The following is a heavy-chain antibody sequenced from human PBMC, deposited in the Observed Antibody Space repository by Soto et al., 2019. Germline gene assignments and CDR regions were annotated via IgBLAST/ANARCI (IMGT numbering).Heavy chain of an antibody. J-gene: IGHJ6*02. V-gene: IGHV3-66*01. CDR2: IYSDGTT. Sequence: GGSLRLSCVASGFTVSRNYMSWVRQAPGKGLEWVSGIYSDGTTDYADSVKGRFTISRDNSKNTLYLQVNSLRAEDTAVYYCARDPLAITYSAYGMDVWGQGTTVTVSS. CDR3: ARDPLAITYSAYGMDV. CDR1: GFTVSRNY. D-gene: IGHD1-20*01.